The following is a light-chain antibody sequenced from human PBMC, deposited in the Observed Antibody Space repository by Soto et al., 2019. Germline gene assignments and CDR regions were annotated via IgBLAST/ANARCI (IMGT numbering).Light chain of an antibody. CDR3: QTWGTGIFVV. CDR2: VNSDGSH. Sequence: QPVLTQSPSASASLGASVNVTCTLSSGHNSYAIAWHQQQPEKGPRYLMKVNSDGSHIKGDGIPDRFSGSSSGSERYLTISSLQSEDEADYYCQTWGTGIFVVFGGGTKLTVL. J-gene: IGLJ2*01. CDR1: SGHNSYA. V-gene: IGLV4-69*01.